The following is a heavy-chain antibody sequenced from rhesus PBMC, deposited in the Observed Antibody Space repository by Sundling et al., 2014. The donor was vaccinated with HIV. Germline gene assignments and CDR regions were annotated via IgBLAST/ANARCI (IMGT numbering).Heavy chain of an antibody. Sequence: EGRLAESGGGLVQPGGSLRLSCAASGFTFSDYYMSWVRQAPGKGPEWVGFIRNKANGGTAEYAASVKGRFTISRDDSKSIASLQMNSLKTEDTAVYYCSRVGLTVFGLVRDLDSWGQGVVVTVSA. CDR1: GFTFSDYY. CDR2: IRNKANGGTA. CDR3: SRVGLTVFGLVRDLDS. V-gene: IGHV3-116*02. D-gene: IGHD3-3*01. J-gene: IGHJ6*01.